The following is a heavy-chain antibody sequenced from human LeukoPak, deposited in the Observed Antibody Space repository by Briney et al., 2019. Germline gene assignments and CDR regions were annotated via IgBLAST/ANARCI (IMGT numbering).Heavy chain of an antibody. J-gene: IGHJ4*02. CDR2: ISPYNGNT. V-gene: IGHV1-18*01. Sequence: ASVKVSCKASGYTFTSYGISWVRRAPGQGLEWMGWISPYNGNTNYAQKLQGRVTMTTDTSTSTAYMELRSLRSDDTAVYYCATFDRYSNSWYFFSWGQGTLVTVSS. CDR1: GYTFTSYG. CDR3: ATFDRYSNSWYFFS. D-gene: IGHD6-13*01.